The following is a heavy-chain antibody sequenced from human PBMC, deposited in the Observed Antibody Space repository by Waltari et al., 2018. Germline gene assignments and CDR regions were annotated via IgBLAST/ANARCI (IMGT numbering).Heavy chain of an antibody. CDR3: ARGLLHFNFWSKSEIGKEVYFDL. CDR2: INRSRRT. CDR1: GGVLSGYY. J-gene: IGHJ4*02. V-gene: IGHV4-34*01. Sequence: QVQLQQWGAGLFKTSETLSLTCGVSGGVLSGYYWSWIRQSPGKGLEWIAEINRSRRTNYNPALKSRVNLSVDTPKNQFSLKLTSMTAADTAVYYCARGLLHFNFWSKSEIGKEVYFDLWGQGTLVTVSS. D-gene: IGHD3-3*01.